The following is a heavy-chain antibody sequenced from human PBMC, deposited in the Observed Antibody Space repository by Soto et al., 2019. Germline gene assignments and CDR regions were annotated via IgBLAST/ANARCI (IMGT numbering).Heavy chain of an antibody. CDR2: IGTAGDT. CDR1: GFTFSSYD. D-gene: IGHD3-16*02. CDR3: ARLTRVIDAFDI. J-gene: IGHJ3*02. V-gene: IGHV3-13*01. Sequence: GGSLRLSCAASGFTFSSYDMHWVRQATGKGLEWVSAIGTAGDTYYPGSVKGRFTISRENAKNSLYLQMNSLRAGDTAVYYCARLTRVIDAFDIWGQVTMVTVSS.